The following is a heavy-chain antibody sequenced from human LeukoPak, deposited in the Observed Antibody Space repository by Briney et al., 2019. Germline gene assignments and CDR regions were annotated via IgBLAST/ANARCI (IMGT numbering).Heavy chain of an antibody. J-gene: IGHJ4*02. CDR2: ISYDGSNK. CDR3: AKDKVSFGELFAHFDY. D-gene: IGHD3-10*01. CDR1: GFTFSSYG. Sequence: PGGSLRLSCAASGFTFSSYGMHWVRQAPGKGLEWVAVISYDGSNKYYADSVKGRFTISRDNSKNTLYLQMNSLRAEDTAVYYCAKDKVSFGELFAHFDYWGQGTLVTVSS. V-gene: IGHV3-30*18.